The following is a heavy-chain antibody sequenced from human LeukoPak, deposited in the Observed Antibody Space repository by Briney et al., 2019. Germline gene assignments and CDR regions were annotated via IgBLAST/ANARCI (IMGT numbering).Heavy chain of an antibody. CDR3: AAGGASAP. Sequence: GESLKTSCKGSGYSFTNFWIGWVPQMPGKGLEWMGVISPGDSGIRYSPSFQGQVTISVDKSISTAYLQWSSLKASDSAMYYCAAGGASAPWGQGTLVTVSS. J-gene: IGHJ5*02. CDR1: GYSFTNFW. CDR2: ISPGDSGI. V-gene: IGHV5-51*01. D-gene: IGHD3-16*01.